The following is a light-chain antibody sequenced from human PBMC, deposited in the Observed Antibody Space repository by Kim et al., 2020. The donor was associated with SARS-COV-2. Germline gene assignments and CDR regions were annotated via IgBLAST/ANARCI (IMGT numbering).Light chain of an antibody. V-gene: IGLV10-54*04. Sequence: TATRTYTRNNNNVGNQVAACLQQHQGHPPRLLSYRNNNRPSGISERFSASRSGDTASLTITGLQPEDEADYYCSAWDFSLNGWVFGGGTQLTVL. CDR1: NNNVGNQV. J-gene: IGLJ3*02. CDR2: RNN. CDR3: SAWDFSLNGWV.